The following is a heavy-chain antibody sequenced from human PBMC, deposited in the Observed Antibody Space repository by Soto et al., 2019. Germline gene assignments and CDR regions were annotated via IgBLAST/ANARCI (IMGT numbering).Heavy chain of an antibody. D-gene: IGHD5-18*01. CDR2: IFSNDEK. Sequence: QVTLKESGPVLVKPTETLTLTCTVSGFSLSNARMGASWIRQPPGKALEWLAHIFSNDEKSYSTSLKSRLTXXXXXXXXXXXXXXXXXXXXXXXXXXCAXIPMXXVRYYXYGMDVWGQGTTVTVSX. J-gene: IGHJ6*02. CDR3: AXIPMXXVRYYXYGMDV. V-gene: IGHV2-26*01. CDR1: GFSLSNARMG.